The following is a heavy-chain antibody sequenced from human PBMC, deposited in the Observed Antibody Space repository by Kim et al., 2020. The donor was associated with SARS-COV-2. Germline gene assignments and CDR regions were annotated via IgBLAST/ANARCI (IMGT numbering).Heavy chain of an antibody. CDR2: ISWNSGSI. Sequence: GGSLRLSCAASGFTFDDYAMHWVRQAPGKGLEWVSGISWNSGSIGYADSVKGRFTISRDNAKNSLYLQMNSLRAEDTALYYCAKDMVGYSYTAFDYWGQG. D-gene: IGHD5-18*01. J-gene: IGHJ4*02. V-gene: IGHV3-9*01. CDR3: AKDMVGYSYTAFDY. CDR1: GFTFDDYA.